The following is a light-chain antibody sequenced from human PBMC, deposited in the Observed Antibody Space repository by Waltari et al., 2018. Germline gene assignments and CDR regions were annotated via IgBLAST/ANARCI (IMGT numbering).Light chain of an antibody. V-gene: IGKV3-20*01. CDR1: PSVSRS. CDR3: QHYVRLPAT. Sequence: IVLTQSPGTLSLSPGDRATLSCRARPSVSRSLAWYQQKPGQAPKLLIYGASTRATGIPDRFTGSGSGTDFSLTISSLEPEDFAIYFCQHYVRLPATFGQGTKVEIK. CDR2: GAS. J-gene: IGKJ1*01.